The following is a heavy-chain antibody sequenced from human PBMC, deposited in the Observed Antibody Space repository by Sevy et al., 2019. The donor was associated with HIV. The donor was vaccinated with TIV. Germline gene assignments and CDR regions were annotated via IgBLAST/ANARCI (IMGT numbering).Heavy chain of an antibody. CDR3: AKADYGDYGFYFDF. Sequence: GGSLRLSCAASGFTFSSYGMHWVRQAPGKGLEWVAVISYDGSNKYYADSVKGRFTISRDNSKNTLYLQMNSLRAEDTAVYYCAKADYGDYGFYFDFRGQGTLVTVSP. D-gene: IGHD4-17*01. CDR1: GFTFSSYG. CDR2: ISYDGSNK. V-gene: IGHV3-30*18. J-gene: IGHJ4*02.